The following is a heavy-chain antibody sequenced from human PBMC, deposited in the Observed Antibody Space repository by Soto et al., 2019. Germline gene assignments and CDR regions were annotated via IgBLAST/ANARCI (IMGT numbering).Heavy chain of an antibody. V-gene: IGHV3-23*01. CDR3: AKDLYSSSWAKKYYFEY. J-gene: IGHJ4*01. D-gene: IGHD2-2*01. Sequence: GGSLRLSCAASGFTFDSYAMSWVRQAPGKGLEWVSVISGSSGSTDYADSVKGRFIISRDNSKNILYLQMNSLRAEDTAIYYCAKDLYSSSWAKKYYFEYWGHGTQVTVSS. CDR2: ISGSSGST. CDR1: GFTFDSYA.